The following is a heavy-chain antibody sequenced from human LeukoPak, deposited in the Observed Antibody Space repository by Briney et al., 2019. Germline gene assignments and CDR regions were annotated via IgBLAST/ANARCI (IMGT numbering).Heavy chain of an antibody. CDR2: IGRQGDSDAT. CDR1: GLTFSGSG. D-gene: IGHD3-9*01. Sequence: GGSLKLSCAASGLTFSGSGIHWVRQASGKGLEWLGRIGRQGDSDATRYAALLKGKFTISRVDSRNTAYLQMNSLKTEETAVYYCAGDYNFLTGLNYWGQGTLVTFSS. CDR3: AGDYNFLTGLNY. J-gene: IGHJ4*02. V-gene: IGHV3-73*01.